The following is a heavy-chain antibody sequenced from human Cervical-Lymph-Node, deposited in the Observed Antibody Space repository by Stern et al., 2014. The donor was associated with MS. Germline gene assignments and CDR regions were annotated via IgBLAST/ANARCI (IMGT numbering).Heavy chain of an antibody. CDR2: IGTAGDT. J-gene: IGHJ3*02. CDR3: ARGGSDAFDI. CDR1: GFTFRSYD. Sequence: EVQLLESGGALVQPGGSLRLSCVVSGFTFRSYDMHWVRQAAGQGLEWVSAIGTAGDTYYPGSVKGRFTISRENAKNSLYLQMNSLRGGDTAVYYCARGGSDAFDIWGQGTMVTVSS. V-gene: IGHV3-13*01.